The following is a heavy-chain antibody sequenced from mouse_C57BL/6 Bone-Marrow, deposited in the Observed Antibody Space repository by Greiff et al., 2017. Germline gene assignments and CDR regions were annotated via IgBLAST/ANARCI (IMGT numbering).Heavy chain of an antibody. CDR2: IRSKSNNYAT. Sequence: EVQLVESGGGLVQPKGSLKLSCAASGFSFNTYAMHWVRQAPGQGLEWVARIRSKSNNYATYYADSVKDRFTISRDDSESMLHLQMNNFKTEDTAMYYCVRGGSYWGQGTTLTVSS. V-gene: IGHV10-1*01. J-gene: IGHJ2*01. CDR1: GFSFNTYA. CDR3: VRGGSY.